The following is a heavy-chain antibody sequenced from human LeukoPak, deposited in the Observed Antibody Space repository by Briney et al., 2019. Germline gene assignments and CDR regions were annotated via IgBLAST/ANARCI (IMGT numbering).Heavy chain of an antibody. D-gene: IGHD6-19*01. Sequence: TGGSLRLSCAASGFTFSTYSMNWVRQAPGKGLEWVSSISSSSTYIYYADSVKGRFTISRDNAKNSLYLQMNSLRAEDTAVYYCARDRSGFTWYSSRYGMDVWGQGTTVTVSS. J-gene: IGHJ6*02. CDR2: ISSSSTYI. CDR3: ARDRSGFTWYSSRYGMDV. CDR1: GFTFSTYS. V-gene: IGHV3-21*01.